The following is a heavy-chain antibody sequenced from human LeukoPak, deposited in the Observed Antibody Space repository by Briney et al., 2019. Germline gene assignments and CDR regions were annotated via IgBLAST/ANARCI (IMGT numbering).Heavy chain of an antibody. J-gene: IGHJ3*02. V-gene: IGHV3-33*01. CDR2: IWYDGSNK. D-gene: IGHD3-22*01. Sequence: GGSLRLSCAASGFAFSSYGMHWVRQAPGKGLEWVAVIWYDGSNKYYADSVKGRFTTSRDNSKNTLYLQMNSLRAEDTAVYYCARDPMIGAFDIWGQGTMVTVSS. CDR1: GFAFSSYG. CDR3: ARDPMIGAFDI.